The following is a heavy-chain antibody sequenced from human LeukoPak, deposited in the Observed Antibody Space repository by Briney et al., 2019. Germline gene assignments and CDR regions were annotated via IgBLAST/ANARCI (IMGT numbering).Heavy chain of an antibody. CDR3: ARLPIAAAGPTFDY. CDR1: GGSISSSSYY. V-gene: IGHV4-39*01. CDR2: IYYSGST. J-gene: IGHJ4*02. D-gene: IGHD6-13*01. Sequence: SETLSLTCTVSGGSISSSSYYWGWIRQPPGKGLEWIGSIYYSGSTYYNPSLKSRVTISVDTSKNQFSLKLSSVTAADTAVYYCARLPIAAAGPTFDYWGQGTLVTVSS.